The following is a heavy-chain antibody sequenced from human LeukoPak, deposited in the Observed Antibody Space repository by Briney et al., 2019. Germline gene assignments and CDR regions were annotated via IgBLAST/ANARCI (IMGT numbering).Heavy chain of an antibody. V-gene: IGHV1-69*13. Sequence: SVKVSCKASGGTFSSYAISWVRQAPGQGLEWMGGIIPIFGTANYAQKFQGRVTITADESTSTAYMELSSLRSEDTAVYYCARDVPSLHTTHDWGQGTLVTVSS. CDR1: GGTFSSYA. D-gene: IGHD4-11*01. CDR3: ARDVPSLHTTHD. CDR2: IIPIFGTA. J-gene: IGHJ4*02.